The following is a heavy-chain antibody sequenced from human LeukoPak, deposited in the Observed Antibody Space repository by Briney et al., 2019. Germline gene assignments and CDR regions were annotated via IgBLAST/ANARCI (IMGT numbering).Heavy chain of an antibody. Sequence: TGGSLRLSCAASGFTFSTYGMHWVRQAPGKGLEWVAFISYDGYNKYYTDSVKGRFTISRDNSKNTLYLQMNSLRAEDTAVYYCVKRGLEVANFDYWGQGSLVTVSS. CDR3: VKRGLEVANFDY. V-gene: IGHV3-30*18. J-gene: IGHJ4*02. CDR2: ISYDGYNK. D-gene: IGHD6-19*01. CDR1: GFTFSTYG.